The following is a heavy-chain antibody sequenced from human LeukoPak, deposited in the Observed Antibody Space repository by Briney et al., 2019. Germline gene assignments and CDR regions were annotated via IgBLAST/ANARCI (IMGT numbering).Heavy chain of an antibody. V-gene: IGHV1-2*02. D-gene: IGHD5-18*01. J-gene: IGHJ3*02. CDR3: ARDSRDRYGISAAFDI. CDR2: INPNSGGT. CDR1: GYTFTGYY. Sequence: ASVKVSCKASGYTFTGYYMHWVRQAPGQGLEWMGWINPNSGGTNYAQKFQGRVTVTRDTSISTAYMEVSRLRSDDTAVYYCARDSRDRYGISAAFDIWGQGTMVTVSS.